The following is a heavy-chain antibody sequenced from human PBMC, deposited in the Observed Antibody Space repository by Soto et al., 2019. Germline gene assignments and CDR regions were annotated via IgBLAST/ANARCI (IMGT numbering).Heavy chain of an antibody. J-gene: IGHJ3*02. V-gene: IGHV4-59*01. CDR1: GFSISSYY. D-gene: IGHD1-1*01. CDR2: IYYSGST. CDR3: ARDQFNWNGLDAFDI. Sequence: SETLSLTCTVSGFSISSYYWTWIRQPPGKGLECIGYIYYSGSTNYNPSLKSRVTISVDTSKNQFSLKLTSVTAADTAVYYCARDQFNWNGLDAFDIWGQGTMVTVSS.